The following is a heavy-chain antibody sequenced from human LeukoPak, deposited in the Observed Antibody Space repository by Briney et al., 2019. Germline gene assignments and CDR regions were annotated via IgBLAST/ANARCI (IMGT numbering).Heavy chain of an antibody. Sequence: GESLKISCKGSGSSFTSYWIGWVRQMPGKGLEWMGIIYPGDSDTRYSPSFQGQVTISADKSISTAYLQWSSLKASDTAMYYCASGALYYDFWSGLDDAFDIWGQGTMVTVSS. CDR1: GSSFTSYW. D-gene: IGHD3-3*01. CDR2: IYPGDSDT. CDR3: ASGALYYDFWSGLDDAFDI. V-gene: IGHV5-51*01. J-gene: IGHJ3*02.